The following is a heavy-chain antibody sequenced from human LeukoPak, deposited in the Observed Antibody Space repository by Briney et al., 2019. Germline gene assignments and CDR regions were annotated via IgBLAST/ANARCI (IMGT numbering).Heavy chain of an antibody. Sequence: PGGSLRLPCAASGFTFSSYAMSWVRQAPGKGLEWVSAISGSGGSTYYADSVKGRFTISRDNAKNSLYLQMNSLRAEDTAVYYCARDLVVGATLDYWGQGTLVTVSS. D-gene: IGHD1-26*01. CDR1: GFTFSSYA. J-gene: IGHJ4*02. V-gene: IGHV3-23*01. CDR3: ARDLVVGATLDY. CDR2: ISGSGGST.